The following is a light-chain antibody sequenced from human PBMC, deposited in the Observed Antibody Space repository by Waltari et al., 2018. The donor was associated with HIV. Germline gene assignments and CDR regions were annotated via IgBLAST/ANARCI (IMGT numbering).Light chain of an antibody. J-gene: IGKJ1*01. Sequence: EIVMTQSPATLSVSPGERVTLSGRASQSSAKNLALYQQKPGQAARLLMYGVATRATGIPARFSGSRSWSEFTLTIISLQSEDLAVYYCQQYDNWPPWTFGQGTRVE. V-gene: IGKV3-15*01. CDR2: GVA. CDR1: QSSAKN. CDR3: QQYDNWPPWT.